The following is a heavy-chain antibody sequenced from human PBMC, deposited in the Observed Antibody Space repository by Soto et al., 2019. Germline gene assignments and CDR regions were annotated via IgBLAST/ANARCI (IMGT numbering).Heavy chain of an antibody. CDR1: GFTFSSHD. D-gene: IGHD3-16*01. CDR2: IESDGDA. Sequence: GGSLRLSCTASGFTFSSHDMHWVRQVTGKGLEWVSGIESDGDAKYLASVKGRFSISRENAKNSLHLQMNSLRAEDTAVYYCARGGIEGVTWNWFDTWGQGTLVTVSS. J-gene: IGHJ5*02. CDR3: ARGGIEGVTWNWFDT. V-gene: IGHV3-13*01.